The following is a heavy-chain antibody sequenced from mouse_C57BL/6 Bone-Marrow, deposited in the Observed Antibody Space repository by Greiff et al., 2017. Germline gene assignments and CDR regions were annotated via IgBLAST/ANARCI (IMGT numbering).Heavy chain of an antibody. J-gene: IGHJ3*01. V-gene: IGHV1-81*01. Sequence: QVQLQQSGAELARPGASVKLSCKASGYTFTSYGISWVKQRTGQGLEWIGEIYPRSGNTYYNEKFKGKATLTADKSSSTAYMELRSLTSEDSAVYFCARRENGYYYGSSYWFAYWGQGTLVTVSA. CDR2: IYPRSGNT. CDR3: ARRENGYYYGSSYWFAY. CDR1: GYTFTSYG. D-gene: IGHD1-1*01.